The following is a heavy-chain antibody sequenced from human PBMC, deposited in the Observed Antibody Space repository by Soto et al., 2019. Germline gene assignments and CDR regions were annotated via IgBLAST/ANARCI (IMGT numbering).Heavy chain of an antibody. J-gene: IGHJ5*02. CDR1: GYTFTSYA. D-gene: IGHD3-22*01. Sequence: GASVKVSCKASGYTFTSYAMHWVRQAPGQRLEWMGWINAGNGNTKYSQKFQGRVTITRDTSASTAYMELSSLRSEDTAVYYCAKDSKYPATTYYYDSSGYSPFDPWGQGTLVTVPS. CDR3: AKDSKYPATTYYYDSSGYSPFDP. V-gene: IGHV1-3*01. CDR2: INAGNGNT.